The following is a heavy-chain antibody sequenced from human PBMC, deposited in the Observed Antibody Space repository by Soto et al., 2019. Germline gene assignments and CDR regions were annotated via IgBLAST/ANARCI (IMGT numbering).Heavy chain of an antibody. CDR3: AIPLPKQQLVRGAFDH. CDR2: SIPVFGTA. Sequence: QVQLVQSGAEVKKPGSSVKLSCKPSGGTFRNYAINWVRQAPGQGLEWMGGSIPVFGTANYAQTFQGRFTITADESTSTAYMELSSLRSEDTAVYYCAIPLPKQQLVRGAFDHWGQGTMVTVA. J-gene: IGHJ4*02. D-gene: IGHD6-13*01. CDR1: GGTFRNYA. V-gene: IGHV1-69*01.